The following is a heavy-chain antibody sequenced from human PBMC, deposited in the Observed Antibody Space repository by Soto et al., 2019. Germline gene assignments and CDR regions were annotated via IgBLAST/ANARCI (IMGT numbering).Heavy chain of an antibody. CDR2: IRSKAYGGTT. D-gene: IGHD6-19*01. V-gene: IGHV3-49*05. J-gene: IGHJ3*02. Sequence: EVQLVESGGGLVKPGRSLRLSCTASGFTFGDYAMSWFRQAPGKGLEWVGFIRSKAYGGTTEYAASVKGRFTISRDDSKSIAYLQMNSLNTEDTAVYYCTRDSLTYSSGWYRGFDDAFDIWGQGTMVTVSS. CDR1: GFTFGDYA. CDR3: TRDSLTYSSGWYRGFDDAFDI.